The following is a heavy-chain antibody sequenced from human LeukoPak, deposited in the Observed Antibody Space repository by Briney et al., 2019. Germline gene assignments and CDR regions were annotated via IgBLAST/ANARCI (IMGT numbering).Heavy chain of an antibody. V-gene: IGHV4-59*01. D-gene: IGHD1-26*01. CDR3: AGGLSGSYWYYFDY. CDR2: IHYSGST. Sequence: GSLRLSCAASGFLFWDSRMTWVRQPPGKGLEWIGYIHYSGSTNYNPSLRGRVTISVDTSRKQFSLTLNSVTAADTAVYFCAGGLSGSYWYYFDYWGQGTLVTVSS. CDR1: GFLFWDSR. J-gene: IGHJ4*02.